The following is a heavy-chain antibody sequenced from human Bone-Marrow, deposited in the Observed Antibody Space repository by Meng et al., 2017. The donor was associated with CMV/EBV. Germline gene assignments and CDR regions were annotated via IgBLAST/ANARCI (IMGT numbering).Heavy chain of an antibody. CDR3: APGFRSWSGSYSS. Sequence: QVQLQESGPGLVKPSQTLSLTCTVSGGSISSGDYYWSWIRQPPGKGLEWIGYTYYSGSTYYNPSLKSRVTISVDTSKNQFSLKLSSVTATDTAVYYCAPGFRSWSGSYSSWGQGTLVTVSS. D-gene: IGHD1-26*01. V-gene: IGHV4-30-4*08. J-gene: IGHJ1*01. CDR2: TYYSGST. CDR1: GGSISSGDYY.